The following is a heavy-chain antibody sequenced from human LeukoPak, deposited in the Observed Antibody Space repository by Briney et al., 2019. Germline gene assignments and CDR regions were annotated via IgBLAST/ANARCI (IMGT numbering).Heavy chain of an antibody. CDR1: GFTFSSYV. V-gene: IGHV3-30*18. J-gene: IGHJ4*02. CDR2: ISYDSNKK. Sequence: GRSLRLSCAASGFTFSSYVIRWVRQAPGKGLDWVAAISYDSNKKYYADSVKGRFTISRDNSKNTLYLQMNSLRAEDTAVYYCAKGVYTGSAYFDYWGQGALVTVSS. D-gene: IGHD5-12*01. CDR3: AKGVYTGSAYFDY.